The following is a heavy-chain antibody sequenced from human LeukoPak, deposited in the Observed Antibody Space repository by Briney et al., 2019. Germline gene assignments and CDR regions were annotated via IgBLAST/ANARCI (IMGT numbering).Heavy chain of an antibody. D-gene: IGHD3-10*01. V-gene: IGHV4-59*01. CDR1: GGSLSSYY. Sequence: SETLSLTCTVSGGSLSSYYWSWIRQPPGKGLEWIGYIYYSGSTNYNPSLKSRVTISVDTSKNQFPLKLSSVTAADTAVYYCARGYYGSGSYMGVFDYWGQGTLVTVSS. CDR3: ARGYYGSGSYMGVFDY. CDR2: IYYSGST. J-gene: IGHJ4*02.